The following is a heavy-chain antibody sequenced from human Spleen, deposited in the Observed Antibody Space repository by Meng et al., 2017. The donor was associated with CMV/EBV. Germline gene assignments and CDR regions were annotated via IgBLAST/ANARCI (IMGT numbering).Heavy chain of an antibody. CDR3: ARESIAAAPPYGMDV. D-gene: IGHD6-13*01. CDR1: GFTFSNYW. J-gene: IGHJ6*02. V-gene: IGHV3-74*03. Sequence: GESLKISCAASGFTFSNYWMQWVRQAPGKGLVWVSYINGDESSTTYADSVKGRFTISRDNSKNTLYLQMNSLRAEDTAVYYCARESIAAAPPYGMDVWGQGTTVTVSS. CDR2: INGDESST.